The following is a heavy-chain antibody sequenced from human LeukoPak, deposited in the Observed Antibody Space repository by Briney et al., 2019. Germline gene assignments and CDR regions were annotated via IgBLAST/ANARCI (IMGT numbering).Heavy chain of an antibody. Sequence: GGSLRLSCTASGFTFNRDWTAWVRQAPGKGLEWVANIKEGGSEKNYVDSVKGRFTMSRDNAENSVYLQMNDLRAEDTGVYYCATKEPSTSGWSYWGQGTLVTVSS. CDR2: IKEGGSEK. J-gene: IGHJ4*02. CDR3: ATKEPSTSGWSY. D-gene: IGHD6-19*01. CDR1: GFTFNRDW. V-gene: IGHV3-7*01.